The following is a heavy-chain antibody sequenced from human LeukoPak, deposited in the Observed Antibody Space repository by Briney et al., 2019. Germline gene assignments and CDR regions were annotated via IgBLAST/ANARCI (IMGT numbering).Heavy chain of an antibody. Sequence: PGGSLSLSCAASGFTFSSYSMNWVRQAPGKGLEWVASIESNGNEKYSSDSLKGRFTISRDNSKNTLYLQMNTVRPEDTALFYCARGVTSWPQGPYHFDYWGQGILITVSS. D-gene: IGHD2-2*01. CDR1: GFTFSSYS. CDR3: ARGVTSWPQGPYHFDY. CDR2: IESNGNEK. V-gene: IGHV3-30*02. J-gene: IGHJ4*02.